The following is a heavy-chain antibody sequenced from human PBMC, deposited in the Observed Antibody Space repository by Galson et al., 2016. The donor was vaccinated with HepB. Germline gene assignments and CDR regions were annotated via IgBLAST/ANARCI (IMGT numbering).Heavy chain of an antibody. CDR2: IKRKADGGTT. Sequence: SLRLSCAASGFSFSHAWMAWVRQAPGKGLEWVGRIKRKADGGTTDYAAPVKGRFTISRDDSKNTLFLQMHSLRADDTAVYYCAKSVLEYDILTGYYRRGADYWGQGTLVTVSS. V-gene: IGHV3-15*07. CDR3: AKSVLEYDILTGYYRRGADY. J-gene: IGHJ4*02. CDR1: GFSFSHAW. D-gene: IGHD3-9*01.